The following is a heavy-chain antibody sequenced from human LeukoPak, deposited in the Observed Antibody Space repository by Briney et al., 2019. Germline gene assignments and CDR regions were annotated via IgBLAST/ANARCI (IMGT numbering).Heavy chain of an antibody. Sequence: PGGSLRLSCAASGFTVSSNYMSCVRQAPGKGLEWVSVIYSGGNTYYADSVKGRFTISRDNSENTLYLQMNSLRAEDTAVYYCARVGGSSYNYWGQGTLVTVSS. CDR2: IYSGGNT. D-gene: IGHD1-26*01. CDR1: GFTVSSNY. J-gene: IGHJ4*02. CDR3: ARVGGSSYNY. V-gene: IGHV3-53*01.